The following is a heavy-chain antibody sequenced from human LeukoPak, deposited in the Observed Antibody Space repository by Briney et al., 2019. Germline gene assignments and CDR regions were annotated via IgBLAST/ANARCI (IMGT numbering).Heavy chain of an antibody. CDR2: ISGSGAGT. D-gene: IGHD2-8*02. Sequence: PGGSLRLSCAASGFTFAGHAMSWVRQAPGKGLDWVSTISGSGAGTYYADSVKGRFTISRDNSKNTLYLQMNSLTAEDPAVYYCSKHGGCKCWWDYFDLWGQGTLVTLSS. V-gene: IGHV3-23*01. CDR1: GFTFAGHA. J-gene: IGHJ4*02. CDR3: SKHGGCKCWWDYFDL.